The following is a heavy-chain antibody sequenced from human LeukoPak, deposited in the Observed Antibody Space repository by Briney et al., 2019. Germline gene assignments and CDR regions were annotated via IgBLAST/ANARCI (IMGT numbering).Heavy chain of an antibody. CDR3: ARVQESPY. V-gene: IGHV3-21*01. CDR2: ITGDSTYI. Sequence: GGSLRLSCAASGFTFSDYTLNWVRQPPGKGLEWVSSITGDSTYIYYADSVKGRFTVSRDNAKNSLYLHINSLRAEDTAVYYCARVQESPYWGQGTLATVSS. J-gene: IGHJ4*02. CDR1: GFTFSDYT.